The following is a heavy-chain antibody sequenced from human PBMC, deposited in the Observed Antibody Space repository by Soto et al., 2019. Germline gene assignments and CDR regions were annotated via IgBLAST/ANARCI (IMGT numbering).Heavy chain of an antibody. CDR3: ANKFFSGSGSYRGWFDP. V-gene: IGHV3-23*01. CDR2: ISGSGDST. D-gene: IGHD3-10*01. J-gene: IGHJ5*02. CDR1: GFTFSSYA. Sequence: GGSLRLSCAASGFTFSSYAMNWVRQAPGKGLEWVSIISGSGDSTYYADSVKGRFIISRDNTKNTLYLQMNSLRAEDTAVYYCANKFFSGSGSYRGWFDPWGQGTLVTVSS.